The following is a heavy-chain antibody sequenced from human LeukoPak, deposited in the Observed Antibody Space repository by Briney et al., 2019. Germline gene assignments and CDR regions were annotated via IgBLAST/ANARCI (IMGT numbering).Heavy chain of an antibody. D-gene: IGHD3-22*01. CDR1: GFTFA. CDR2: TSGSGDGT. V-gene: IGHV3-23*01. CDR3: AKLRDFFDSSGQFDY. J-gene: IGHJ4*02. Sequence: HSGGSLRLSCAASGFTFAMSWVRQAPGKGLEWVSATSGSGDGTLYADSVKGRFTISRDNSKNTLYLQMNSLRAEDTAIYYCAKLRDFFDSSGQFDYWGQGTLVTVSS.